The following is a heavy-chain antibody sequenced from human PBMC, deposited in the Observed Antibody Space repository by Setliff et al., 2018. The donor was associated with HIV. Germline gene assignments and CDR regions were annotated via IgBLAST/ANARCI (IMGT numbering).Heavy chain of an antibody. CDR1: GGSINSGGYY. CDR3: ATFSWGGWDNTFNDN. CDR2: VYYSVST. Sequence: LSLTCTVSGGSINSGGYYWSWIRQHPGKGLEWIGYVYYSVSTYYNPSLKSRVTISVDTSKNQFSLKLSSVTAADTAVYFCATFSWGGWDNTFNDNWGQGTLVTVSS. D-gene: IGHD1-26*01. V-gene: IGHV4-31*03. J-gene: IGHJ4*02.